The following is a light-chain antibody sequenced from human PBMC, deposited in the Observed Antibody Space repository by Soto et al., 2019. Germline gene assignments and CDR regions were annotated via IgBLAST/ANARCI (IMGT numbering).Light chain of an antibody. V-gene: IGKV3D-20*02. CDR3: QQRSSWHT. Sequence: EIVLTQSPGTLSLSPGGRATLSCRASQSVSSSYLAWYQQKPGQAPRLLIYGASSRATGIPDRLSGSGSGTDFTLTISRLEPEDSAIYYCQQRSSWHTFGQGTKVEIK. CDR1: QSVSSSY. J-gene: IGKJ1*01. CDR2: GAS.